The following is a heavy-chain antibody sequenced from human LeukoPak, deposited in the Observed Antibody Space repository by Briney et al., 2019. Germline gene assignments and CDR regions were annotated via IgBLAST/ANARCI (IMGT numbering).Heavy chain of an antibody. Sequence: KSSETLSLTCTVSGGSISRSSYYWGWIRQPPGKTLEWIGSIYYSGSTYYNPSLKSRVTISVDTSKNQFSLKLSSVTAADTAVYYCARFVVVPAALNWFDPWGQGTLVTVSS. CDR1: GGSISRSSYY. CDR3: ARFVVVPAALNWFDP. CDR2: IYYSGST. D-gene: IGHD2-2*01. J-gene: IGHJ5*02. V-gene: IGHV4-39*07.